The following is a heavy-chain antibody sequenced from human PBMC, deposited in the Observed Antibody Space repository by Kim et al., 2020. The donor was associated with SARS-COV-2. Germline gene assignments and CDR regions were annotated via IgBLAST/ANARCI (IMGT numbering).Heavy chain of an antibody. J-gene: IGHJ4*02. CDR3: WRQDVTYVYLFY. D-gene: IGHD5-18*01. V-gene: IGHV3-23*01. CDR2: IRGSNT. CDR1: GFTLSSYA. Sequence: GGSLRLSCAASGFTLSSYAMSWVRQAPGKGLEWVSAIRGSNTDYEDSVTGRFTISRDNSKNTLYLQINSLRAEDTAVYYCWRQDVTYVYLFYWGRGTLVTVSS.